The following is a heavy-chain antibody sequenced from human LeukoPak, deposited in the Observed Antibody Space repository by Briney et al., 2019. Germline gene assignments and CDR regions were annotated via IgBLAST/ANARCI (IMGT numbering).Heavy chain of an antibody. CDR1: GFSFSSYS. CDR3: ARDDSAFDLCVLGFYFGLVG. J-gene: IGHJ6*01. CDR2: ISSSNANT. V-gene: IGHV3-23*01. D-gene: IGHD5-12*01. Sequence: GGSLRLSCAASGFSFSSYSMTWVRQAPGKGLEWVSSISSSNANTYYADSVKGRFTISRDNSRNSLFLQMSSLRAEDTAVYYCARDDSAFDLCVLGFYFGLVGWVRGSTV.